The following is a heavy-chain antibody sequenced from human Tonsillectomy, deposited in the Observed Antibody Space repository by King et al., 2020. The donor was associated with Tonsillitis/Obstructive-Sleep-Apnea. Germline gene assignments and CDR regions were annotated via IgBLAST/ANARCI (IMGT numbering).Heavy chain of an antibody. J-gene: IGHJ3*02. CDR2: IYYSGST. D-gene: IGHD4-17*01. CDR3: ARVTTVTFSVGAFDI. CDR1: GGSIRSYY. Sequence: VQLQESGPGLVKPSETLSLTCSVSGGSIRSYYWSWIRQPPGKGLEWIGYIYYSGSTNYNPSLKSRVTISVDTSKNQFSLKLSSVTAADTAVYYCARVTTVTFSVGAFDIWGQGTMVTVSS. V-gene: IGHV4-59*01.